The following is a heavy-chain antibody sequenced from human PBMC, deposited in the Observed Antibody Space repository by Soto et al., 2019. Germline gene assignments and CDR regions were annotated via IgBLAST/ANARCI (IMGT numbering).Heavy chain of an antibody. V-gene: IGHV4-59*01. Sequence: QVQLQESGPGLVKPSETLSLTCTVSGGSISSYYWSWIRQPPGKGLEWIGYIYYTGSTNYNPSLKSRITISLDTSKNQFSLKLTSVTAADTAVYYCARFGYNYGYFDYWGQGTLVTVSS. J-gene: IGHJ4*02. D-gene: IGHD5-18*01. CDR1: GGSISSYY. CDR3: ARFGYNYGYFDY. CDR2: IYYTGST.